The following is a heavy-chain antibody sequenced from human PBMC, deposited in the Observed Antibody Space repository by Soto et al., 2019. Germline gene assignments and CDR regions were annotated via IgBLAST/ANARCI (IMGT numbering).Heavy chain of an antibody. J-gene: IGHJ4*02. CDR2: IYYSGST. D-gene: IGHD4-17*01. Sequence: QVQLQESGPGLVKPSETLSLTCTVSGGSISSYYWSWIRQPPGKGLEWIGYIYYSGSTNYNPSLTSRVTIAVDAARIQFSLKLSSVTAADTALYYCAGVYGDYRDYWGQGTLVTVSS. CDR1: GGSISSYY. V-gene: IGHV4-59*01. CDR3: AGVYGDYRDY.